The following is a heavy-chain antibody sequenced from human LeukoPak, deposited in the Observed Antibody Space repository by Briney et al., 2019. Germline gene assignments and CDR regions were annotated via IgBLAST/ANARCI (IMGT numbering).Heavy chain of an antibody. J-gene: IGHJ4*02. Sequence: GGSLRLSCAASAFTFSNYNMNWVRHAPGEGLEWGSFISSTSNTIYDADSVKGRFTITRDNAKNSLYLQMNSLRAEDAAAYCCAREEGFDYWGQGTLVTVSS. CDR2: ISSTSNTI. CDR3: AREEGFDY. CDR1: AFTFSNYN. V-gene: IGHV3-48*01.